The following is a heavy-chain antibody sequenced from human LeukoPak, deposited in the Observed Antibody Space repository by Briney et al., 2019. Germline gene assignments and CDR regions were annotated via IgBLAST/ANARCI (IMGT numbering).Heavy chain of an antibody. CDR1: GYSISSGYY. CDR2: IYHSGST. CDR3: ARDWELRYSQGGLDN. V-gene: IGHV4-38-2*02. J-gene: IGHJ4*02. Sequence: SETLSLTCTVSGYSISSGYYWGWIRQPPGKGLEWIGSIYHSGSTYYNPSLKSRVTISVDKSKNQFSLKLSSVTAADTAVYYCARDWELRYSQGGLDNWGQGTLVTVSS. D-gene: IGHD3-10*01.